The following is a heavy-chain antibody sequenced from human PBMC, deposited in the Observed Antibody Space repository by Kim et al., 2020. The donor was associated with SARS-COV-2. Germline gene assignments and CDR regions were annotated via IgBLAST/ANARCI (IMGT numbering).Heavy chain of an antibody. J-gene: IGHJ4*02. Sequence: ASVKVSCKASGYTFSNYDIVWVRQATGQGLEWMGWMNPKSGNTGFAQKFQGRVTMSSNSSINTAYLGLNSLRSEDTAIYYCARLTHFSDQSGYFRLYYFDSWGQGTLGTVSS. V-gene: IGHV1-8*01. CDR1: GYTFSNYD. CDR2: MNPKSGNT. D-gene: IGHD3-3*01. CDR3: ARLTHFSDQSGYFRLYYFDS.